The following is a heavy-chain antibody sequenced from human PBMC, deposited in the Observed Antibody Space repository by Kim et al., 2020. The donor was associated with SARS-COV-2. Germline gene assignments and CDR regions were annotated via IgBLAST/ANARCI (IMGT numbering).Heavy chain of an antibody. CDR2: IRSDGTDT. CDR3: ARGHYDLLTGFGPLFYH. D-gene: IGHD3-9*01. J-gene: IGHJ1*01. CDR1: GFKFSDYY. Sequence: GGSLRLSCRASGFKFSDYYMSWVRQVPGKGLMWVSRIRSDGTDTVYAESVKGRFTISRDNTKSVLYLQMNSLTVEDTAFYYCARGHYDLLTGFGPLFYHWGQGTLVTVSS. V-gene: IGHV3-74*01.